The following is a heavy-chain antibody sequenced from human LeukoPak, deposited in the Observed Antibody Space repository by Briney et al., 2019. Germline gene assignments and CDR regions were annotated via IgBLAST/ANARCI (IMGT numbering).Heavy chain of an antibody. CDR3: ARGLSGYASSLGY. J-gene: IGHJ4*02. V-gene: IGHV3-53*01. CDR1: GFTLRSYG. CDR2: IYSGGST. Sequence: GGSLRLSCAASGFTLRSYGMSWVRQSPGKGLEWVSVIYSGGSTYYADSVKGRFTISRDNSKNALYLQMNSLRAEDTAVYYCARGLSGYASSLGYWGQGTLVTVSA. D-gene: IGHD6-6*01.